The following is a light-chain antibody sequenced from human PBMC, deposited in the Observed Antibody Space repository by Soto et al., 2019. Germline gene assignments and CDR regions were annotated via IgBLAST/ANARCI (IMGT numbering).Light chain of an antibody. CDR1: SSDVGGYNS. V-gene: IGLV2-14*03. J-gene: IGLJ2*01. Sequence: QSALTQPASVSGSPGQSITISCAGTSSDVGGYNSVSWYQQHPGEAPKLMIYDVSYRPSGVSSRFSGSKSGSTASLTISNLQAGDEADYYCCSYASTSTRVFGGGTKLTVL. CDR3: CSYASTSTRV. CDR2: DVS.